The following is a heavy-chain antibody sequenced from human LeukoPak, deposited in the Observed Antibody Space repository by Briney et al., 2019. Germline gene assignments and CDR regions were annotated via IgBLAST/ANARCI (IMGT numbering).Heavy chain of an antibody. CDR3: ASFSMESMAIDY. Sequence: SETLSLTCAVYGGSFSGYYWNWIRQPPGKGLEWIGEINHSGSTNYIPSLKSRVTISVDTSKNQFSLKLSSVTAADTAVYYCASFSMESMAIDYWGQGTLVTVSS. D-gene: IGHD2/OR15-2a*01. CDR2: INHSGST. J-gene: IGHJ4*02. V-gene: IGHV4-34*01. CDR1: GGSFSGYY.